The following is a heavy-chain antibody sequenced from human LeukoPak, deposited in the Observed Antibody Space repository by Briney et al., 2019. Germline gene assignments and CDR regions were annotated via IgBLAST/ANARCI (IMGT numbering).Heavy chain of an antibody. Sequence: GGSLRLSCAASGFTFSSYSMSWVRQAPGKGLEWVSSISSSSSYIYYADSVKGRFTISRDNAKNSLYLQMNSLRAEDTAVDYCARPLAAAGPGNWFDPWGQGTLVTVSS. CDR2: ISSSSSYI. J-gene: IGHJ5*02. CDR1: GFTFSSYS. V-gene: IGHV3-21*01. CDR3: ARPLAAAGPGNWFDP. D-gene: IGHD6-25*01.